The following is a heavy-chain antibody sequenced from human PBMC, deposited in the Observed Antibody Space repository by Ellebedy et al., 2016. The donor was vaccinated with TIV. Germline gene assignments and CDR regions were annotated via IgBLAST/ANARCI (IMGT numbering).Heavy chain of an antibody. CDR1: GFTFSSYS. V-gene: IGHV3-23*01. CDR2: ISGSGGST. CDR3: ARCDPRQWLGDQDYGMDV. D-gene: IGHD6-19*01. J-gene: IGHJ6*02. Sequence: GESLKISXAASGFTFSSYSMNWVRQAPGKGLEWVSAISGSGGSTYYADSVKGRFTISRDNSKNTLYLQMNSLRAEDTAVYYCARCDPRQWLGDQDYGMDVWGQGTTVTVSS.